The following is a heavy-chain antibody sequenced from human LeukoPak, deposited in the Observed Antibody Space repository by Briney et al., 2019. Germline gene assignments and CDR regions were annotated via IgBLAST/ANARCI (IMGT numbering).Heavy chain of an antibody. D-gene: IGHD2-2*01. J-gene: IGHJ4*02. V-gene: IGHV3-7*03. CDR2: LKQDGTEI. Sequence: GGSLRLSCAASGLTFSNYWMTWVRQAPGKGLEWVANLKQDGTEIYYVDSVKGRFTISRDNAKNTLYLQMNSLRAEDTAVYYCAKGGDIVVVPAASDYWGQGTLVTVSS. CDR1: GLTFSNYW. CDR3: AKGGDIVVVPAASDY.